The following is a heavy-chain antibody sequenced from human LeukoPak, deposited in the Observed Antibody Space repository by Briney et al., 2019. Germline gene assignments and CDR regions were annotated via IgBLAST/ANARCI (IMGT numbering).Heavy chain of an antibody. CDR1: GFIFSKYG. CDR3: GKHDSASDY. Sequence: GGSLRLSCVVSGFIFSKYGMQGGRQATGKGVEWFAFTLSDGSDKYSTGSVKGRFTISRDNSKNTLYLQMNSLRAEDTAVYYCGKHDSASDYWGQGTLVTVSS. D-gene: IGHD1-26*01. V-gene: IGHV3-30*02. CDR2: TLSDGSDK. J-gene: IGHJ4*02.